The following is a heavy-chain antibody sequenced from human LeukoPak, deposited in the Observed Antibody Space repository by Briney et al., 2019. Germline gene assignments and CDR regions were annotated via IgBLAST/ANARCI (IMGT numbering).Heavy chain of an antibody. CDR3: AKDWDYYDSGAYYYFDY. CDR2: ISGRGGSI. D-gene: IGHD3-22*01. Sequence: PGGSLRLSCSASGFTFRNYAMSWVRQAPGKGLEWVSTISGRGGSIYYADSLKGRFTISRDNSMNTLFLQMNSLRAEDTAVHYCAKDWDYYDSGAYYYFDYWGQGTLVTVSS. V-gene: IGHV3-23*01. CDR1: GFTFRNYA. J-gene: IGHJ4*02.